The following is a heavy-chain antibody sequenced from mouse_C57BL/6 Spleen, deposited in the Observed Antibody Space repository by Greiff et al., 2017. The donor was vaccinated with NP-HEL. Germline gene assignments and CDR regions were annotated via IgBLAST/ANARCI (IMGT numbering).Heavy chain of an antibody. CDR3: TKIYYGFDY. D-gene: IGHD2-1*01. CDR1: GYTFTDYE. J-gene: IGHJ2*01. Sequence: VKLQESGAELVRPGASVTLSCKASGYTFTDYEMHWVKQTPVHGLEWIGAIDPETGGTAYNQKFKGKAILTADKSSSTAYMELRSLTSEDSAVYYCTKIYYGFDYWGQGTTLTVSS. CDR2: IDPETGGT. V-gene: IGHV1-15*01.